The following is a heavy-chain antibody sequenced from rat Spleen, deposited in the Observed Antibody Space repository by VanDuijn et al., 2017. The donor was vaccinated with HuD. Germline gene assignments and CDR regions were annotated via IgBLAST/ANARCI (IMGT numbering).Heavy chain of an antibody. CDR3: TAGGPYYFDN. J-gene: IGHJ2*01. CDR2: ISYDGASS. V-gene: IGHV5-20*01. CDR1: GFIFSDYY. Sequence: EVQLVESGGGLVQPGRSMKLSCAASGFIFSDYYMAWVRQAPTKGLEWVASISYDGASSYYRDSVKGRFTISRDNAKSSQYLQMDSLRSEDTATYYCTAGGPYYFDNWGQGVMVTVSS. D-gene: IGHD1-11*01.